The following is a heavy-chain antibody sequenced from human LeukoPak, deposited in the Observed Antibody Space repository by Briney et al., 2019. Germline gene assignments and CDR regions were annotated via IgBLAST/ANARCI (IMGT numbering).Heavy chain of an antibody. CDR3: AKAPVTSCRGAFCYPFDY. D-gene: IGHD2-15*01. CDR2: MSSSDDGR. CDR1: GGSISSYY. Sequence: ETLSLTCTVSGGSISSYYWSWVRQAPGKGLEWVSAMSSSDDGRYYAASVRGRFTISRDTSRSTLYLQMNSLRAEDAAVYYCAKAPVTSCRGAFCYPFDYWGQGTLVTVSS. V-gene: IGHV3-23*01. J-gene: IGHJ4*02.